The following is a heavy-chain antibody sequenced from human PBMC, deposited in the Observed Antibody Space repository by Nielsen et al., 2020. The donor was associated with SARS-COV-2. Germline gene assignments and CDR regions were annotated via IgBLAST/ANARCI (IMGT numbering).Heavy chain of an antibody. J-gene: IGHJ4*02. V-gene: IGHV3-73*01. CDR3: TRSTDYSSSWYVDY. D-gene: IGHD6-13*01. CDR1: GFTFSGSA. Sequence: GGSLRLSCAASGFTFSGSAMHWVRQASGKGLEWVGRIRSKANSYATAYAASVKGRFTISRHDSKNTAYLQMNSLKTEDTAVYYCTRSTDYSSSWYVDYWGQGTLVTVSS. CDR2: IRSKANSYAT.